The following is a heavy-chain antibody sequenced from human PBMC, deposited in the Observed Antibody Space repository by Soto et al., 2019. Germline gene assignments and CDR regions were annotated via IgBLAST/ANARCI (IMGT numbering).Heavy chain of an antibody. D-gene: IGHD3-22*01. CDR1: GFTFSDYY. V-gene: IGHV3-11*06. J-gene: IGHJ3*02. CDR3: ARDPPYYDSSGYVAAFDI. Sequence: GGSLRLSCAASGFTFSDYYMSWIRQAPGKGLEWVSYISSSSSYTNYADSVKGRFTITRDNAKNSLYLQMNSLRAEDTAVYYCARDPPYYDSSGYVAAFDIWGQGTMVTVSS. CDR2: ISSSSSYT.